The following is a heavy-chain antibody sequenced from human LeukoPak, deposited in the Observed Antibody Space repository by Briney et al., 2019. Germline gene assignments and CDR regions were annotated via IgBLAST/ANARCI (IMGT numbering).Heavy chain of an antibody. V-gene: IGHV4-4*07. J-gene: IGHJ4*02. CDR2: IYTSGST. Sequence: SETLSLTCTVSGGSISSYYWSWIRQPAGKGLEWIGRIYTSGSTNYNPSLKSRVTMSVDTSKNQFSLKLSSVTAADTAVYYCARGVLLTRDSGYPVFAYWGQGTQVTVSS. CDR1: GGSISSYY. CDR3: ARGVLLTRDSGYPVFAY. D-gene: IGHD3-22*01.